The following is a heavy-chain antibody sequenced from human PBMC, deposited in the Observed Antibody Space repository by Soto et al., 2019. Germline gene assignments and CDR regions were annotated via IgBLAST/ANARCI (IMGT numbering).Heavy chain of an antibody. J-gene: IGHJ5*02. CDR1: GDSISTDY. CDR2: TYYSGLT. D-gene: IGHD6-13*01. V-gene: IGHV4-59*01. CDR3: ARARGSSQNLDT. Sequence: SETLSLTCTVSGDSISTDYWSWIRQPPGKGLEWTGYTYYSGLTNTNPSLKSRLTISVDTSKNQFSLKLTSVTAADTAVYYCARARGSSQNLDTWGQGTLVTVSS.